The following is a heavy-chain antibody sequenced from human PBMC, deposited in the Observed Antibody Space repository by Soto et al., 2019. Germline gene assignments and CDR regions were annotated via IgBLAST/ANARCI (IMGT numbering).Heavy chain of an antibody. Sequence: VQVSCTSSGGAFSSYAIRWVRQAPGQGLEWMGGIIPIFGTANYAQKFQGRVTITADESTSTAYMELSSLRSEDTAVYYCASRREMAKKYYYYGMEVWGQGTTVTVSS. J-gene: IGHJ6*02. CDR1: GGAFSSYA. V-gene: IGHV1-69*13. CDR3: ASRREMAKKYYYYGMEV. D-gene: IGHD5-12*01. CDR2: IIPIFGTA.